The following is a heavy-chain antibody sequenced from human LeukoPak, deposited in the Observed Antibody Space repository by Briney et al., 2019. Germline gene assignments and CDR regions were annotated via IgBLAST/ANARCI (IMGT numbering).Heavy chain of an antibody. CDR2: ITSSSSAI. J-gene: IGHJ3*01. D-gene: IGHD1-1*01. V-gene: IGHV3-48*02. CDR3: ARSAYNSDPTAFDV. Sequence: GGSLRLSCTASGFTLSSYSMNWVRQAPGKGLEWVSYITSSSSAIYYADSVKGRFTISRDDARNSLYLQMSSLRDEDTAVFYCARSAYNSDPTAFDVWGRGTMVTVSS. CDR1: GFTLSSYS.